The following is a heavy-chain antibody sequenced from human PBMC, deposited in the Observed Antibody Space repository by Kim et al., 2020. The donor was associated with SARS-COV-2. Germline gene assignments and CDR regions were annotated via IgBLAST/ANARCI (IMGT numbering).Heavy chain of an antibody. CDR1: GGTFSSYA. V-gene: IGHV1-69*13. Sequence: SVKVSCKASGGTFSSYAISWVRQAPGQGLEWMGGIIPIFGTANYAQKFQGRVTITADESTSTAYMELSSLRSEDTAVYYCARAERDSSSWSPYYYYYGMDVWGQGTTVTVSS. D-gene: IGHD6-13*01. CDR3: ARAERDSSSWSPYYYYYGMDV. CDR2: IIPIFGTA. J-gene: IGHJ6*02.